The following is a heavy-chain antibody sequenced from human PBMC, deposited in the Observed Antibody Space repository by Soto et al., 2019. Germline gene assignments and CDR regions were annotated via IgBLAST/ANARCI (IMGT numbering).Heavy chain of an antibody. V-gene: IGHV4-30-4*08. J-gene: IGHJ4*02. CDR2: IYSSGTT. CDR1: GGNISSVGYY. D-gene: IGHD3-10*01. CDR3: ARGHRFGESKNDY. Sequence: SETLSLTCTVAGGNISSVGYYWTSIRKSPGKGLEWIGYIYSSGTTYYNPSLKSRVAMSVDTSKNQFSLNLSSVTAADTALYYCARGHRFGESKNDYWGQGTLVTVSS.